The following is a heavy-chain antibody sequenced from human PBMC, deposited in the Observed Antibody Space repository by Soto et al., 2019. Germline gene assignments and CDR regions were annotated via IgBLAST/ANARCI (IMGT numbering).Heavy chain of an antibody. J-gene: IGHJ2*01. CDR3: ARDVNGGFFDL. V-gene: IGHV3-7*03. CDR2: MNDDGNEK. Sequence: EVHLVESGGGLVQPGGSLRLSCAASGFTFTDHWMAWVRQAPGSGLEWVANMNDDGNEKYYVNAVKGRFTISRDNAKNSLYLQMTSLRVEDTAVYYCARDVNGGFFDLWGSGTLVTVSS. CDR1: GFTFTDHW.